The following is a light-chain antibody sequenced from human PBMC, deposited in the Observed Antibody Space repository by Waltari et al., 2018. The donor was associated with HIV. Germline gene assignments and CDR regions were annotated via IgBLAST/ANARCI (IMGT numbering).Light chain of an antibody. CDR2: GNN. Sequence: QSVLTQPPSVSGAPGQTVTISCTGSRSHIGACFHVPWYQQLPGTAPRPLIYGNNNRPSGVHDRFSGSKSGTSASLAITGLQAEDEADYDCQAYDSSLSGWVFGGRTKLTVL. J-gene: IGLJ3*02. CDR3: QAYDSSLSGWV. CDR1: RSHIGACFH. V-gene: IGLV1-40*01.